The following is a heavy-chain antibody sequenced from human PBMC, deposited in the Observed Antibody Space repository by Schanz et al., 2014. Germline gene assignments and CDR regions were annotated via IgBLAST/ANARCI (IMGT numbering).Heavy chain of an antibody. J-gene: IGHJ5*02. CDR2: IYYSGST. V-gene: IGHV4-59*12. Sequence: QVQLQESGPGLVKPSETLSLTCTVSGDSISSSYWSWIRQPPGKGLEWIGHIYYSGSTYYTPSLKSRVIMSVDTSKKQFSLKLSSVTAADTAVYYCARGGYCSRTSCYFKGGWFDPWGQGTLVTVSS. CDR3: ARGGYCSRTSCYFKGGWFDP. CDR1: GDSISSSY. D-gene: IGHD2-2*01.